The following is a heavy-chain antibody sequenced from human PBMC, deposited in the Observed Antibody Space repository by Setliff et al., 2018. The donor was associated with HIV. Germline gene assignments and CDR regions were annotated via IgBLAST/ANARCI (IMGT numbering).Heavy chain of an antibody. CDR2: IWYDGSDK. J-gene: IGHJ6*02. V-gene: IGHV3-33*03. CDR1: GFRFSTYG. CDR3: AKDFQRSTVNTPLNYQYGMDV. D-gene: IGHD4-17*01. Sequence: PGGSLRLSCVASGFRFSTYGMHWVRQAPGKGLEWVTFIWYDGSDKYYLDSVKGRFTISRDNSKNTLYLQMNNLRPEDAAVYYCAKDFQRSTVNTPLNYQYGMDVWGQGTTVTVSS.